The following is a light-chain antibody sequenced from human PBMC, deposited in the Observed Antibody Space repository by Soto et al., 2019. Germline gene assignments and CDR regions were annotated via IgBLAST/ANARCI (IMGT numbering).Light chain of an antibody. CDR2: DAS. V-gene: IGKV1-5*01. CDR3: QQYNSYSGT. J-gene: IGKJ1*01. Sequence: DIQMTQSPSTLSASVGDRVTITCRASQSISSWLAWYQQKPGKAPKLLIYDASSLESGVPSRFSGSGSGTEFTRIISSLQPDDFATYYCQQYNSYSGTFGQGTKVEIK. CDR1: QSISSW.